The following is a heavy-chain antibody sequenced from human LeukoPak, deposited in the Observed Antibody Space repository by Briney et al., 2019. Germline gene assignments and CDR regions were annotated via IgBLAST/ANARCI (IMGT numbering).Heavy chain of an antibody. Sequence: QPGGSLRLSCAASGFTFGSYWMHWVRQAPGKGLVWVSRINSDGSSTSYADSVKGRFTISRDNAKNTLYLHMNSLRAEDTAVYYCATGQGHGMDVWGQGTTVTVSS. V-gene: IGHV3-74*01. J-gene: IGHJ6*02. D-gene: IGHD1-14*01. CDR1: GFTFGSYW. CDR2: INSDGSST. CDR3: ATGQGHGMDV.